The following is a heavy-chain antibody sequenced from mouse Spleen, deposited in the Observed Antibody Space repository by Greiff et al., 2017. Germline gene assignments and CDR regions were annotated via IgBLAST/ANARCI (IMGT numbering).Heavy chain of an antibody. V-gene: IGHV1-69*01. D-gene: IGHD1-1*01. CDR3: ARYYYGSDWYFDV. CDR2: IDTSDSYT. J-gene: IGHJ1*01. Sequence: VKLMESGAELVMPGASVKMSCKASGYTFTDYWMHWVKQRPGQGLEWIGAIDTSDSYTSYNQKFKGKATLTVDESSSTAYMQLSSLTSEDSAVYYCARYYYGSDWYFDVWGAGTTVTVSS. CDR1: GYTFTDYW.